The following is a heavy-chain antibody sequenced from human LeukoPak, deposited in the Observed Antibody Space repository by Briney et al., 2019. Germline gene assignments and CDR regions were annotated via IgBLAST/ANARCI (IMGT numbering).Heavy chain of an antibody. V-gene: IGHV4-59*12. Sequence: KPSETLSLTCTVSGGSISSYYWSWIRQPPGKGLEWIGYIYYSGSTNYNPSLKSRVTISVDTSKNQFSLKLSSVTAADTAVYYCARVSRLIRLLEWLSIDYWGQGTLVTVSS. D-gene: IGHD3-3*01. CDR1: GGSISSYY. J-gene: IGHJ4*02. CDR2: IYYSGST. CDR3: ARVSRLIRLLEWLSIDY.